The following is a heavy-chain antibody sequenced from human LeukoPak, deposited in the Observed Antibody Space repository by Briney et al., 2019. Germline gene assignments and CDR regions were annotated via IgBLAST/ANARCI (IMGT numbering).Heavy chain of an antibody. CDR1: GFTFSGSV. CDR2: ISSSGTTI. CDR3: ARRRDSGSLQHFDY. V-gene: IGHV3-48*04. Sequence: SGGSLRLSCAASGFTFSGSVMHWVRQAPGKGLEWVSYISSSGTTIYYADSVKGRFTISRDNAKNSLYLQMNSLRAEDTAVYYCARRRDSGSLQHFDYWGQGTLVTVSS. D-gene: IGHD1-26*01. J-gene: IGHJ4*02.